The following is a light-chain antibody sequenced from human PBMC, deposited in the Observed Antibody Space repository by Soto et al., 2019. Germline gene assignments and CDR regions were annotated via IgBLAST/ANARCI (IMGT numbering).Light chain of an antibody. J-gene: IGLJ3*02. Sequence: QSALTQPQSVSGSPGQSVTIYSSGTSSDAGNYNYVSWYQHHPGKAPKLMIYDVTTRPSGVTALFSGSKSGNTASLTISGLQDEHEADLSCCSYAGIYTWVFGGGTKKTVL. CDR2: DVT. V-gene: IGLV2-11*01. CDR1: SSDAGNYNY. CDR3: CSYAGIYTWV.